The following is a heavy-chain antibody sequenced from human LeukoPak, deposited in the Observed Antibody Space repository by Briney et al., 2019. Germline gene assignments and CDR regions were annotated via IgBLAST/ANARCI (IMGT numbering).Heavy chain of an antibody. Sequence: GGSLRLSCAASGFTFSTYDMHWVRQGTGKGLEWVSGFGTAGDTYYPGSVKGRFTISRDNAKNTLNLQMNSLRAEDTAVYYCAREGHCSTTSCALDAIEIWGQGTLVAVSS. CDR3: AREGHCSTTSCALDAIEI. CDR2: FGTAGDT. V-gene: IGHV3-13*01. D-gene: IGHD2-2*01. CDR1: GFTFSTYD. J-gene: IGHJ3*02.